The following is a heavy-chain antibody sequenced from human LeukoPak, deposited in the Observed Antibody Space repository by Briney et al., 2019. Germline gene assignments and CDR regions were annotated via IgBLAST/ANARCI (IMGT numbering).Heavy chain of an antibody. Sequence: GGSLRLSCAASGFTFSGSAMHWVRQASGKGLEWVGRIRSKANSYATAYAASVKGRFTISRDDSKNTAYLQMNSLKTEDTDVYYCTRNNCSSTSCYDYWGQGTLVTVSS. CDR3: TRNNCSSTSCYDY. D-gene: IGHD2-2*01. CDR1: GFTFSGSA. CDR2: IRSKANSYAT. J-gene: IGHJ4*02. V-gene: IGHV3-73*01.